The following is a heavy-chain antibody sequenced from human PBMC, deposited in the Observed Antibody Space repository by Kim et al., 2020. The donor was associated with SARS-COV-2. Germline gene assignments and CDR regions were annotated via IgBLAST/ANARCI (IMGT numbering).Heavy chain of an antibody. CDR1: GFTFSSYA. Sequence: GGSLRLSCAASGFTFSSYAMSWVRQAPGKGLEWVSAISGSGGSTYYADSVKGRFTISRDNSKNTLYLQMNSLRAEDTAVYYCAKEILHASTYYYGSGQDAPHYYYYYGMDVWGQGTTVTVSS. D-gene: IGHD3-10*01. CDR2: ISGSGGST. CDR3: AKEILHASTYYYGSGQDAPHYYYYYGMDV. V-gene: IGHV3-23*01. J-gene: IGHJ6*02.